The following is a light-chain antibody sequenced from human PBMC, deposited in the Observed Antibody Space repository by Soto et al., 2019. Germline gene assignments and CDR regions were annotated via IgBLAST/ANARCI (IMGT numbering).Light chain of an antibody. J-gene: IGLJ1*01. V-gene: IGLV2-14*01. Sequence: QSVLTQPASVSGSPGQSITISCTGTSSDVGGYNYVSWYQQHPGKAPKLMIYDVTNRPSGVSNRFSGSKSGNTASLTISGLQAEDEADSYCSSYTSSSTYVFGTGTKVTDL. CDR1: SSDVGGYNY. CDR3: SSYTSSSTYV. CDR2: DVT.